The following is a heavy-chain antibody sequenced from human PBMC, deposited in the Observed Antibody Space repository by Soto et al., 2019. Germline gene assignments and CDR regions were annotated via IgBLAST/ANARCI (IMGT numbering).Heavy chain of an antibody. CDR1: GGIFSSYA. D-gene: IGHD1-26*01. J-gene: IGHJ3*02. CDR3: ARVQYSGTYFHAFDI. Sequence: QVQLVQSGAEVKKPGSSVKVSCRASGGIFSSYAINWVRQAPGQGLEWMGGIIPLFGTPNYAQKLQGRVTISADESAHTAYIELSSLRSEDTAVYYCARVQYSGTYFHAFDIWGQGTRVTVSS. CDR2: IIPLFGTP. V-gene: IGHV1-69*01.